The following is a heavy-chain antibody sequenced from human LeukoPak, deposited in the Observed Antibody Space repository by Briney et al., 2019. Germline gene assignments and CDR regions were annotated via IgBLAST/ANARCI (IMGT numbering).Heavy chain of an antibody. Sequence: NSSQTLSLTCTVSGDSISSGAYYWTWIRQHPGKGLEWIGCIYYSGNTYYNPSLKSRVTISVDTSKNQFSLKLSSVTAADAAVYYCARVLTQYYYYGMDVWGQGTTVTVSS. V-gene: IGHV4-31*03. CDR1: GDSISSGAYY. J-gene: IGHJ6*02. CDR3: ARVLTQYYYYGMDV. CDR2: IYYSGNT.